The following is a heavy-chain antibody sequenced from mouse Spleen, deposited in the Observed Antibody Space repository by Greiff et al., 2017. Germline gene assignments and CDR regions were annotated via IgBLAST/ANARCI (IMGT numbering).Heavy chain of an antibody. CDR2: ISSGGSYT. Sequence: EVQRVESGGGLVKPGGSLKLSCAASGFTFSSYAMSWVRQTPEKRLEWVATISSGGSYTYYPDSVKGRFTISRDNAKNTLYLQMSSLRSEDTAMYYCARLEDGYDDGYYFDYWGQGTTLTVSS. CDR1: GFTFSSYA. D-gene: IGHD2-2*01. CDR3: ARLEDGYDDGYYFDY. V-gene: IGHV5-9-3*01. J-gene: IGHJ2*01.